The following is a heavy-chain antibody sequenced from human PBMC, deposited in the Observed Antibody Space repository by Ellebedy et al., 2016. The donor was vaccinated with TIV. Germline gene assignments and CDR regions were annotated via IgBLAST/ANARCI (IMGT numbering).Heavy chain of an antibody. CDR3: AKDIAVSLYCSSTSCYGKHYYYYGMDV. D-gene: IGHD2-2*01. Sequence: GGSLRLSCAASGFTFSSYAMNWVRQAPGKGLEWVAVISYDGSNKYYADSVKGRFTISRDNAKNSLYLQMNSLRAEDTALYYCAKDIAVSLYCSSTSCYGKHYYYYGMDVWGQGTTVTVSS. V-gene: IGHV3-30-3*01. CDR1: GFTFSSYA. J-gene: IGHJ6*02. CDR2: ISYDGSNK.